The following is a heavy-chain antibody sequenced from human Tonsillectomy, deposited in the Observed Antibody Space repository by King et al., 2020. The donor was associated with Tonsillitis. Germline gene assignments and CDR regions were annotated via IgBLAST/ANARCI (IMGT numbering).Heavy chain of an antibody. Sequence: MQLQESGPGLVKPSETLSLTCTVSGGSISSYHWSWIRQPPGKGLEWIGYIYYSGSTNYNPSLKSRVTISVDTSKNQFSLKLSSVTAADTAVYYCASGRGSFCTTSPFDYWGQGTLVTVSS. CDR2: IYYSGST. J-gene: IGHJ4*02. V-gene: IGHV4-59*01. CDR1: GGSISSYH. CDR3: ASGRGSFCTTSPFDY. D-gene: IGHD2-2*01.